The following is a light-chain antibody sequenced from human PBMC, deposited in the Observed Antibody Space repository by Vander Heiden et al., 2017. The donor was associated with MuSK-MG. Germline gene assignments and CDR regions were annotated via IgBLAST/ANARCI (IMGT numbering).Light chain of an antibody. CDR1: SLRNHY. V-gene: IGLV3-19*01. CDR3: VSRDSSGLHLV. CDR2: NKN. J-gene: IGLJ2*01. Sequence: SSELTQDPVVSVAWGQTVRITCQGDSLRNHYASWYQQRPGQAPMLVIYNKNVRPSGIPDRFSASNSGNTASLTITGAQAQDEGDYYCVSRDSSGLHLVFGGGTKLTVL.